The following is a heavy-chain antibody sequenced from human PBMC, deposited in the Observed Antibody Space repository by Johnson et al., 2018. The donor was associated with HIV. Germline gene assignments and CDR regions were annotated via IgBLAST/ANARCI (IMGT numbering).Heavy chain of an antibody. Sequence: VQLVESGGGLVQPGGSLRLSCAASGFTFDDYGMSWVRQAPGKGLEWVSGIKWNGGGTGYADSVKGRFTISRDNAKNSLQLQMNSQRAEDTAVYYCARDGGGRDAFDIWGQGTMVTVSS. D-gene: IGHD3-16*01. CDR3: ARDGGGRDAFDI. J-gene: IGHJ3*02. CDR1: GFTFDDYG. V-gene: IGHV3-20*04. CDR2: IKWNGGGT.